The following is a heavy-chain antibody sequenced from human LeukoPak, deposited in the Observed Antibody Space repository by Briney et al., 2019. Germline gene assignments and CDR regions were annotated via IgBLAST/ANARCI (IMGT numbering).Heavy chain of an antibody. Sequence: GGSLRLSCAASGFPLSSYAMSWVRQAPGKGLEWVSATSSSDAGTYYADSVRGRFTISRDNAKNSLYLQMNSLRAEDTAVYYCARDLNSSGLDYWGQGTLVTVSS. D-gene: IGHD6-19*01. CDR2: TSSSDAGT. CDR3: ARDLNSSGLDY. V-gene: IGHV3-23*01. CDR1: GFPLSSYA. J-gene: IGHJ4*02.